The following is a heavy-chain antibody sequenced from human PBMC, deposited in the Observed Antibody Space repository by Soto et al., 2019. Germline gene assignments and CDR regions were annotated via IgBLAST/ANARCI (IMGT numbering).Heavy chain of an antibody. D-gene: IGHD6-25*01. CDR1: GLTFSTYG. J-gene: IGHJ6*02. CDR2: LSSGGEYV. CDR3: ATDGAAGAALGG. Sequence: EVQLVESGGGLVKQGGSLRLSCAASGLTFSTYGMNWVRQAPGKGLEWVSSLSSGGEYVGYADSVKGRLTISRDNAKNSLYLQLDSLRVECTAVYYCATDGAAGAALGGWRQGTTVTVSS. V-gene: IGHV3-21*01.